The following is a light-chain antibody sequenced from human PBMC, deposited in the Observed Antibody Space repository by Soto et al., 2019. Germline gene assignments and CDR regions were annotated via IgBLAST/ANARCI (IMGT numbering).Light chain of an antibody. CDR3: KHYGSSYT. V-gene: IGKV3-20*01. J-gene: IGKJ5*01. CDR2: GAS. Sequence: EIVLTQSPGTLSLSPGERATLSCRASQSVSSSYLAWYQQKPGQAPRLLIYGASSRATGIPDRFSGSGSGTDFTLTISRLELVDFAVYYCKHYGSSYTFG. CDR1: QSVSSSY.